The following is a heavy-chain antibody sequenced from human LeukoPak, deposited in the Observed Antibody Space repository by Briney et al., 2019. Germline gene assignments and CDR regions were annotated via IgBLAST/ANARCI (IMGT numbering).Heavy chain of an antibody. J-gene: IGHJ4*02. V-gene: IGHV3-64*01. CDR3: ARGLKYYYDSSGYYSFDY. CDR2: ISSNGGST. D-gene: IGHD3-22*01. CDR1: GFTFSSYA. Sequence: GGSLRLSCAPSGFTFSSYAMHWVRQAPGKGLEYVSAISSNGGSTYYANSVKGRFTISRDNSKNTLYLQMGSLRAEDMAVYYCARGLKYYYDSSGYYSFDYWGQGTLVTVSS.